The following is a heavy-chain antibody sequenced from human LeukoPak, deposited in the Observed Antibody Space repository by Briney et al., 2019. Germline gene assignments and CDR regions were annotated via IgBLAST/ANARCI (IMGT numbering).Heavy chain of an antibody. CDR2: IYYSGST. Sequence: SETLSLTCTVSGGSISSSSYYWGWIRQPPGKGLEWIGSIYYSGSTYYNPSLKSRVTISVDTSKNQFSLKLSSVTAADTAVYYCAREGNGDYDYWGQGTLVTVSS. D-gene: IGHD4-17*01. CDR1: GGSISSSSYY. V-gene: IGHV4-39*07. CDR3: AREGNGDYDY. J-gene: IGHJ4*02.